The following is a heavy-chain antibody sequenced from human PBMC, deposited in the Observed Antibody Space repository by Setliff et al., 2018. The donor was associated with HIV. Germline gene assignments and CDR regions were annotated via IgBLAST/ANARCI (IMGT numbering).Heavy chain of an antibody. Sequence: ASVKVSCKASGYSPGNYGIAWVRQARGQGLEWLGWISVNNGDVFYAQTFQGRVTMTADASTGPVHMDLRGLTFDDSAIYFCAYRRGGWELRVWGQGTSVTVSS. CDR2: ISVNNGDV. J-gene: IGHJ4*02. CDR1: GYSPGNYG. D-gene: IGHD1-26*01. V-gene: IGHV1-18*01. CDR3: AYRRGGWELRV.